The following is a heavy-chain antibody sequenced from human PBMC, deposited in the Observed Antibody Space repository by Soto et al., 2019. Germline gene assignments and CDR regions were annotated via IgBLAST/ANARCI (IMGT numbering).Heavy chain of an antibody. J-gene: IGHJ4*02. CDR3: AKDSFINLRGYDSY. CDR2: ISGSGDST. Sequence: PGGSLRLSCAASGFTFSTYAMIWVRQAPGKGLEWVSAISGSGDSTYYADSVKGRFTISRDNSKNTLYLQMSSLRAGDTAIYYCAKDSFINLRGYDSYWGQGTLVTVSS. CDR1: GFTFSTYA. D-gene: IGHD5-12*01. V-gene: IGHV3-23*01.